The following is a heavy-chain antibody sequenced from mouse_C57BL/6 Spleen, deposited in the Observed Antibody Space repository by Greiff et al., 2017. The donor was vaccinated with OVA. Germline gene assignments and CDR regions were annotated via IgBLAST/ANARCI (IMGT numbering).Heavy chain of an antibody. J-gene: IGHJ3*01. V-gene: IGHV5-9-1*02. CDR3: TRGEYDWFAY. Sequence: EVMLVESGEGLVKPGGSLKLSCAASGFTFSSYAMSWVRQTPEKRLEWVAYISSGGDYIYYADTVKGRFTISRDNARNTLYLQMSSLKSEDTAMYYCTRGEYDWFAYWGQGTLVTVSA. CDR2: ISSGGDYI. CDR1: GFTFSSYA. D-gene: IGHD5-2*01.